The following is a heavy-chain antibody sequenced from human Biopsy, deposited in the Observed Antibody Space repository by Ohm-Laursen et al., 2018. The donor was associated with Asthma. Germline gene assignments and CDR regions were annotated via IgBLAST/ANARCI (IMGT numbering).Heavy chain of an antibody. CDR1: GGSISSGGYY. J-gene: IGHJ4*02. V-gene: IGHV4-31*03. D-gene: IGHD5-24*01. CDR3: ARGPPVDRED. Sequence: SDTLSLTCTVSGGSISSGGYYWSWIRQPPGKGLEWIGYIYYSGSTYYNPSLKSRVTISVDTSKNQFSLKLSSVTAAGTAVYYCARGPPVDREDWGQGTLVTVSS. CDR2: IYYSGST.